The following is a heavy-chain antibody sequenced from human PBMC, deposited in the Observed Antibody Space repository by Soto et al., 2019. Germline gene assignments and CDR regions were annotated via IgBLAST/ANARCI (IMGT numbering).Heavy chain of an antibody. V-gene: IGHV3-23*01. D-gene: IGHD6-6*01. CDR1: GFTFSSYA. CDR3: ASADSSSSLSHYFDY. CDR2: ISGSGGST. J-gene: IGHJ4*02. Sequence: EVQLLESGGGLVQPGGSLRLSCAASGFTFSSYAMSWVRQAPGKGLEWVSGISGSGGSTYYADSVKGRFTISRDNSKNTLYLQMNSLRAEDTAVYYCASADSSSSLSHYFDYWGQGTLVTVSS.